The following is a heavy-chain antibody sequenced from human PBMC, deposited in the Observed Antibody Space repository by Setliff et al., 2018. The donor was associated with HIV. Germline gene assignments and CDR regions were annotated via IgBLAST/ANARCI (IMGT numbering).Heavy chain of an antibody. J-gene: IGHJ4*02. V-gene: IGHV3-23*01. CDR2: ISISGGDT. CDR3: AKKIPGNHPFDY. D-gene: IGHD2-21*01. Sequence: GGSLRLSCAASGFSFSNYEMTWVRQAPGKGLEWVSSISISGGDTYFADSVKGRFTLSRDNSKNTLYLQMNSLRAEDTAVYYCAKKIPGNHPFDYWGQGSLVTVSS. CDR1: GFSFSNYE.